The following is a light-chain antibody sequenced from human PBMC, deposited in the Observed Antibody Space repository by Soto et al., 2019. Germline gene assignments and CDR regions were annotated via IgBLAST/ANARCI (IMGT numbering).Light chain of an antibody. CDR1: QSVRSTS. J-gene: IGKJ4*01. CDR2: ATS. CDR3: HQYADSCPT. Sequence: EIVLTQSPGILSLSPGERAALSCRASQSVRSTSLAWYRQKPGQAPRLLIYATSSRATGIPDRFSGSGSGTDFTLTISRLEPEDFAVYYCHQYADSCPTFGGGTKVEIK. V-gene: IGKV3-20*01.